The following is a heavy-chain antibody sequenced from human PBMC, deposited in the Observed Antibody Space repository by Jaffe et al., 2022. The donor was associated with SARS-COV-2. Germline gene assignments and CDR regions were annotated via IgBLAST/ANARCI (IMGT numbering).Heavy chain of an antibody. V-gene: IGHV4-4*02. CDR3: ARRGGYFEDF. Sequence: QVQLQESGPGLVKSSGTLSLTCAVSGGSISSSNWWSWVRQPPGKGLEWIGEIYHRGSTHYNPSLESRVTISVDKSRNQFSLKLSSVTAADTAVYYCARRGGYFEDFWGQGTLVTVSS. D-gene: IGHD3-9*01. CDR1: GGSISSSNW. J-gene: IGHJ4*02. CDR2: IYHRGST.